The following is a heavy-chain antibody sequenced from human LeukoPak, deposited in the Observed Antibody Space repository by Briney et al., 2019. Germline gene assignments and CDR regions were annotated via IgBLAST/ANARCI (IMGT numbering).Heavy chain of an antibody. V-gene: IGHV3-30*18. Sequence: GGSLRLSCAASGFTFSSYGMHWVRQAPGKGLEWVAVISYDGSNKYYADSVKGRFTISRDNSKNTLYLQMNSLRAEDTAVYYCAKGLAAVAASDAFDIWGRGTMVTVSS. CDR2: ISYDGSNK. CDR3: AKGLAAVAASDAFDI. D-gene: IGHD6-19*01. CDR1: GFTFSSYG. J-gene: IGHJ3*02.